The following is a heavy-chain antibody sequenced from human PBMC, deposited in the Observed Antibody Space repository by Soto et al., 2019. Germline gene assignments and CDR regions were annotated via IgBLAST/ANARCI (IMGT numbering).Heavy chain of an antibody. V-gene: IGHV1-69*06. J-gene: IGHJ4*02. D-gene: IGHD2-15*01. CDR1: GGTFSSYA. CDR2: IIPIFGTA. Sequence: GASVKVSCKASGGTFSSYAISWVRQAPGQGLEWMGGIIPIFGTANYAQKFQARVTITADKSTTTAYMQLSSLRSEDTAVYYCATDATVGGYWGQGTLVTVSS. CDR3: ATDATVGGY.